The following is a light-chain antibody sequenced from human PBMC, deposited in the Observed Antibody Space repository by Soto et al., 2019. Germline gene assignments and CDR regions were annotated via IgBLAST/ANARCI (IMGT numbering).Light chain of an antibody. Sequence: QSVLTQPASVSGSPGQSITISCTGTSSDVGGYNYLSWYQHHPGKAHKLMIYDVSDRPSGVSNRFSGSKSGNTASLTISGLQTEDEADYYCSSYTSSSTRVFGTGTKLTVL. CDR1: SSDVGGYNY. CDR2: DVS. J-gene: IGLJ1*01. V-gene: IGLV2-14*03. CDR3: SSYTSSSTRV.